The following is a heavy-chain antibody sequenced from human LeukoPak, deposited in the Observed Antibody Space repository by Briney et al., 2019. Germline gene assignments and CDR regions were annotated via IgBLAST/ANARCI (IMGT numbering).Heavy chain of an antibody. V-gene: IGHV3-21*01. J-gene: IGHJ4*02. CDR1: GFTFSSYS. CDR2: ISSSSSYI. CDR3: ARGPNWNDEDY. Sequence: GGSLRLSCAASGFTFSSYSMNWVRQAQGKGLEWVSSISSSSSYIYYADSVKGRFTISRDNAKNSLYLQMNSLRAEDTAVYYCARGPNWNDEDYWGQGTLVTVSS. D-gene: IGHD1-20*01.